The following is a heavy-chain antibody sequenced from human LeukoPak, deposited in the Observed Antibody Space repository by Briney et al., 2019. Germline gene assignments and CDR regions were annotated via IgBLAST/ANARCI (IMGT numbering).Heavy chain of an antibody. D-gene: IGHD6-13*01. CDR3: AKADSSNWYKGSVMDP. V-gene: IGHV3-43D*03. J-gene: IGHJ5*02. CDR1: GFTFDDYA. Sequence: GGSLRLSCVASGFTFDDYAMHWVRQTPEKGLEWVSLISWDGRTIYYADSVRGRFTISRDNSRKSLYLQMNSLRVEDTALYYCAKADSSNWYKGSVMDPWGQGTQVTASS. CDR2: ISWDGRTI.